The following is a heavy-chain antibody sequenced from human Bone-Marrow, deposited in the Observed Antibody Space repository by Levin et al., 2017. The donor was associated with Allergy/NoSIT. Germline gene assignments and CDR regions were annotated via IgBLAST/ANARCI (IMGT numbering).Heavy chain of an antibody. Sequence: GASVKVSCKASGYTFTGYYMHWVRQAPGQGLEWMGRINPNSGGTNYAQMFQGRVTMTRDTSISTAYLELSRMRSDDTAVYYCARGPLAYGRGGSCYREYYYYYYMDVWGKGTTVTVSS. CDR1: GYTFTGYY. D-gene: IGHD2-15*01. CDR3: ARGPLAYGRGGSCYREYYYYYYMDV. V-gene: IGHV1-2*06. J-gene: IGHJ6*03. CDR2: INPNSGGT.